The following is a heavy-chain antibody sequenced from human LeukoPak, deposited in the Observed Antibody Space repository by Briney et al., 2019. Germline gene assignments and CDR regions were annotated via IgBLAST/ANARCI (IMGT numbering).Heavy chain of an antibody. CDR2: MNSNSGNT. CDR1: GYTFIDHD. V-gene: IGHV1-8*01. D-gene: IGHD1-26*01. J-gene: IGHJ5*02. Sequence: GASVKVSCKAYGYTFIDHDIDWMRQASGQGLEWMGWMNSNSGNTGYAQKFEGRVTMTRDTSSGTAYMELSSLTSEDTAVYFCARGSGSGGRDWFDPWGQGTLVTVSS. CDR3: ARGSGSGGRDWFDP.